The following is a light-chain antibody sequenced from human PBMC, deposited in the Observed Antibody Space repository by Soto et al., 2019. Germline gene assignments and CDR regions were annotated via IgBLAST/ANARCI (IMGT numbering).Light chain of an antibody. CDR2: LNSDGSH. CDR1: SGHSNYA. CDR3: QTWGSGIVV. V-gene: IGLV4-69*01. Sequence: QLVLTQSPSASASLGASVKLTCTLSSGHSNYAIARHQQQSEKGPRYLMKLNSDGSHSKGDGIPDRFLGSSSGAERYLTISSLQSEDEADYYCQTWGSGIVVFGGGTKLTVL. J-gene: IGLJ2*01.